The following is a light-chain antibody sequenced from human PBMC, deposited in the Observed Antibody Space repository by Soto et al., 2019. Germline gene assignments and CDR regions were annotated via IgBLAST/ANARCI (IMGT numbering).Light chain of an antibody. J-gene: IGLJ2*01. V-gene: IGLV1-40*01. CDR1: SSDIGAGYD. Sequence: QSVLTQPASVSGAPGQRVTISCTGSSSDIGAGYDVHWYQQLPGTAPKLLIYGNSHRPSGVPDRFSGSKSGTSASLAITGLQAEDEADYDCQSYANSRSVVFGGGTKLTVL. CDR2: GNS. CDR3: QSYANSRSVV.